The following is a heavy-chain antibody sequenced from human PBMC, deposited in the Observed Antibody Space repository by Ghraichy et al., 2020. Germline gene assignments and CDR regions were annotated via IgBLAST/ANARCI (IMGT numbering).Heavy chain of an antibody. CDR2: ISHDGTKK. CDR3: ARDLYDRSTPTVTTGGSDY. V-gene: IGHV3-30-3*01. CDR1: GFTFSSHS. J-gene: IGHJ4*02. D-gene: IGHD4-17*01. Sequence: GGSLRLSCAASGFTFSSHSFHWVRQAPGKGLECVALISHDGTKKYYADSVKGRFTISRDNSKNTLDLQMDSLRAEDTAVYYCARDLYDRSTPTVTTGGSDYWGQGTLVTVSS.